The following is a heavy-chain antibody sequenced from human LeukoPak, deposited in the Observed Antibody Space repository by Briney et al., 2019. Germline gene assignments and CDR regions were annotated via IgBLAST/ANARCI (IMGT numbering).Heavy chain of an antibody. CDR1: GFTFSSYS. Sequence: GGSLRLSCAASGFTFSSYSMNWVRQAPGKGLEWVSSISSSSSYIYYADSVKGRFTISRDNAKNSLYLQMNSLRAEDTAVYYCARGAIGYCSGTSCYDFDYWGQGTLVTVSS. J-gene: IGHJ4*02. CDR3: ARGAIGYCSGTSCYDFDY. V-gene: IGHV3-21*01. CDR2: ISSSSSYI. D-gene: IGHD2-2*01.